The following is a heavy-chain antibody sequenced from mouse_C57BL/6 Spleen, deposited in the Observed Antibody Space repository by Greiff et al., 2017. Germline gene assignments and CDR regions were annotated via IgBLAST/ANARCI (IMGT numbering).Heavy chain of an antibody. CDR1: GYTFTSYW. V-gene: IGHV1-52*01. D-gene: IGHD1-1*01. Sequence: QVQLQQPGAELVRPGSSVKLSCKASGYTFTSYWMHWVKQRPIQGLEWIGNIDPSDSETHYNQKFKDKATLTVDKSSSTAYMQLSSLTSEDSAVYYCARWGPPVVAHFCYWGQGTTLTVSS. CDR2: IDPSDSET. CDR3: ARWGPPVVAHFCY. J-gene: IGHJ2*01.